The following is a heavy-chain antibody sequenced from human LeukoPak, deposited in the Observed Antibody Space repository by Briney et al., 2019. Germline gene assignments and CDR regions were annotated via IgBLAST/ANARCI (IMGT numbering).Heavy chain of an antibody. J-gene: IGHJ6*02. V-gene: IGHV1-18*01. CDR2: ISAYNGNT. CDR3: ARTGEQLVDYYYYGMDV. D-gene: IGHD6-6*01. Sequence: ASVNVSCKASGYTFTIYGISWVRQAPGQGLEWMGWISAYNGNTNYAQKLQGRVTMTTDTSTSTAYMELRSLRSDDTAVYYCARTGEQLVDYYYYGMDVWGQGTTVTVSS. CDR1: GYTFTIYG.